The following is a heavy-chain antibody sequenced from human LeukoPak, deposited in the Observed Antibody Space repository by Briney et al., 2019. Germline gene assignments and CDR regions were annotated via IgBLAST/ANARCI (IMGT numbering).Heavy chain of an antibody. CDR1: GFTFSSYG. Sequence: GVSLRLSCAASGFTFSSYGMHWVRQAPGKGLEWVAVISYDGSNKYYADSVKGRFTISRDNSKNTLYLQMNSLRAEDTAVYYCARGGRLGAFDIWGQGTMVTVSS. V-gene: IGHV3-30*03. D-gene: IGHD3-16*01. J-gene: IGHJ3*02. CDR2: ISYDGSNK. CDR3: ARGGRLGAFDI.